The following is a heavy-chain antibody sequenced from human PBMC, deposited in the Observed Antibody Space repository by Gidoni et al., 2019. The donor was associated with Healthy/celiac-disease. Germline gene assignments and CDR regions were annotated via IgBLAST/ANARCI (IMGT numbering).Heavy chain of an antibody. D-gene: IGHD6-19*01. CDR2: ISSSSSTI. CDR3: ARDRSSGWYPFDY. Sequence: EVQLVESGGGLVQPGGSLRLSCAASGFTFSSYSMNWVRQAPGKGLEWVSYISSSSSTIYYADSVKGRFTISRDNAKNSLYLQMNSLRAEDTALYYCARDRSSGWYPFDYWGQGTLVTVSS. J-gene: IGHJ4*02. CDR1: GFTFSSYS. V-gene: IGHV3-48*01.